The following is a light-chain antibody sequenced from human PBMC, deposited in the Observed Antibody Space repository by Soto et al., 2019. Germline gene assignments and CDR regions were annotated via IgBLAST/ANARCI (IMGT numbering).Light chain of an antibody. CDR2: AAS. Sequence: IQLTQSPSSLSASVGDRVTITCRASRGISDSLAWYQQKPGKAPNLLIYAASTLQTGVPSRFSGSGSGTEFTLTITSLQPEDSSTYFCQQQNSFPYTFGQGTRLDI. J-gene: IGKJ2*01. V-gene: IGKV1-9*01. CDR1: RGISDS. CDR3: QQQNSFPYT.